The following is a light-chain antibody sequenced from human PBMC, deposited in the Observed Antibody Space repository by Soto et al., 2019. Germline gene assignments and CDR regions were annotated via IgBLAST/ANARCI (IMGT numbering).Light chain of an antibody. CDR1: QSISNY. J-gene: IGKJ2*01. Sequence: DIQMTQSPSSLSASVGDSVTITCRASQSISNYVNWYQHKLGKAPTLLIYAASVLQSGAPSKFSVSRSGTDFTLTITSLQPEDFAVYYCHQTYSFPPTFGQGTKLDI. V-gene: IGKV1-39*01. CDR3: HQTYSFPPT. CDR2: AAS.